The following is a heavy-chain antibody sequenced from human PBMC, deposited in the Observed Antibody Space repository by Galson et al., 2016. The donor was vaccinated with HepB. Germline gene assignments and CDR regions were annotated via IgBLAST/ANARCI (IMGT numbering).Heavy chain of an antibody. CDR1: GYTFINYG. CDR2: ISIYNNNT. CDR3: SRDLGGGGSIVLDY. Sequence: SVKVSCKASGYTFINYGISWVRQAPGQGLEWMGWISIYNNNTDYAQKLQGRVSMTTDTSTSTAYMDLRSLRSDDTAVYYWSRDLGGGGSIVLDYWGHGTLVTVSS. D-gene: IGHD2-15*01. J-gene: IGHJ4*01. V-gene: IGHV1-18*01.